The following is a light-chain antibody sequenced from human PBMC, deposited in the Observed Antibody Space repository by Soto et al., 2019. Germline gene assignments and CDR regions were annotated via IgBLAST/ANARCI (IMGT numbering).Light chain of an antibody. CDR2: EVS. Sequence: QSALTQPASVSGSPGQSITISCTGSSSDVGGYHYVSWYQQYPGEAPKLVISEVSNRPSGVPDRFSGSKSGTSASLAISGLQSDDETDYYCAAWDDSLNVVLFGGGTKLTVL. CDR1: SSDVGGYHY. J-gene: IGLJ2*01. CDR3: AAWDDSLNVVL. V-gene: IGLV2-14*01.